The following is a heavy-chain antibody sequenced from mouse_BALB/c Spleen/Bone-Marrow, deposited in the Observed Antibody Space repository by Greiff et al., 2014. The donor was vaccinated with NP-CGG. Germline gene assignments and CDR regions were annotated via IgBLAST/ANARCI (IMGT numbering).Heavy chain of an antibody. CDR1: GYIFTSYV. J-gene: IGHJ2*01. Sequence: VQLKESGPELVKPGASVKMSCKASGYIFTSYVMHWVKQKPGQGLEWIGYINPYNDGTKYNEKFKGKATLTSDKSSSTAYMELSSLTSEDSAVYYCARGGTSHFDYWGQGTTLTVSS. V-gene: IGHV1-14*01. D-gene: IGHD3-3*01. CDR3: ARGGTSHFDY. CDR2: INPYNDGT.